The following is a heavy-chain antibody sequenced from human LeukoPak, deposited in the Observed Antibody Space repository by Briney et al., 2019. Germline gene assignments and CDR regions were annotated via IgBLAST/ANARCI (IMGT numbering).Heavy chain of an antibody. D-gene: IGHD4-11*01. J-gene: IGHJ4*02. V-gene: IGHV4-34*01. CDR1: GASFSGYY. Sequence: SETLSLTCAVYGASFSGYYRSWIRQPPGKGLEWIGEINHSGNTNYNPSPKSRVTISVDTSKKQFALKLNSVTAADTAVYYCASTVSLYYFDYWGQGTLVTVSS. CDR2: INHSGNT. CDR3: ASTVSLYYFDY.